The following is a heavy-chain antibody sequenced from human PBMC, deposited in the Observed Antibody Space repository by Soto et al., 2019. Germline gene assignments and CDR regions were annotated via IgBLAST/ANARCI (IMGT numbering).Heavy chain of an antibody. V-gene: IGHV3-21*01. D-gene: IGHD1-1*01. CDR1: GFTFSAYT. CDR2: IDIGSKFM. Sequence: EVQLVESGGGLVKPGGSLRLSCAASGFTFSAYTMNWVRQAPGKWLEWISSIDIGSKFMFYADSVTGRFTISRDNAKNSLYLQIDSLRAEDTALYYCAREAESYKWKDGLMDVWGQGNTVVVSS. CDR3: AREAESYKWKDGLMDV. J-gene: IGHJ6*01.